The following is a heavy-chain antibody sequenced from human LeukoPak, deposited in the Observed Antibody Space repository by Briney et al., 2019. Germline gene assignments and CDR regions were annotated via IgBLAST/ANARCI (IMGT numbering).Heavy chain of an antibody. CDR2: INSDGSST. CDR3: ARGLYCSGGSCYDYFDY. V-gene: IGHV3-74*01. J-gene: IGHJ4*02. CDR1: GFTFSSYA. Sequence: GGSLRFSCAASGFTFSSYAMSWVRQAPGKGLVWVSRINSDGSSTSYADSVKGRFTISRDNAKNTLYLQMNSLRAEDTAVYYCARGLYCSGGSCYDYFDYWGQGTLVTVSS. D-gene: IGHD2-15*01.